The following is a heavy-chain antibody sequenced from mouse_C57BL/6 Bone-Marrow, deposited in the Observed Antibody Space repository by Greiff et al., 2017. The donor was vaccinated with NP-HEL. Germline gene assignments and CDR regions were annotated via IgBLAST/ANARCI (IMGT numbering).Heavy chain of an antibody. J-gene: IGHJ4*01. CDR2: IDPEDGVT. CDR3: ARDYGSFYYYAMDY. Sequence: VQLKQSGAELVKPGASVKLSCTASGFNIKDYYMHWVKQRTEQGLEWIGRIDPEDGVTKYAPKFQVKATIPADTSSNTADLQLSSLTSEDTAVYYCARDYGSFYYYAMDYWDQGTSVTVSS. D-gene: IGHD1-1*01. V-gene: IGHV14-2*01. CDR1: GFNIKDYY.